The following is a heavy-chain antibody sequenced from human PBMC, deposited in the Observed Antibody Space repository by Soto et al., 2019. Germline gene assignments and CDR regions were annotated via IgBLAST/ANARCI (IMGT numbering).Heavy chain of an antibody. CDR3: ARDFEVYGSGNGMDV. Sequence: ASVKVSCKASGYTFTSDGISWVRQAPGQGLEWMGWISAYNGNTNYAQKLQGRVTMTTDTSTSTAYMELRSLRSDDTAVYYCARDFEVYGSGNGMDVWGQGTTVTVSS. CDR2: ISAYNGNT. CDR1: GYTFTSDG. V-gene: IGHV1-18*01. D-gene: IGHD3-10*01. J-gene: IGHJ6*02.